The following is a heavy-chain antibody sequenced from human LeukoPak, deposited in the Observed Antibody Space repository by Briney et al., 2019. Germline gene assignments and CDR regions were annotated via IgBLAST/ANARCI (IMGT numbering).Heavy chain of an antibody. CDR3: ATNANIRYYFDY. V-gene: IGHV4-30-2*06. D-gene: IGHD2-8*01. CDR1: GGSINTGGYY. CDR2: IYHSGST. J-gene: IGHJ4*02. Sequence: PSETLSLTCTVSGGSINTGGYYWHWIRQSPGKGLEWIGHIYHSGSTYYSPSLESRVTISLDKSRNQFSLELTSLTAADTAVYYCATNANIRYYFDYWGQGTLVTVSS.